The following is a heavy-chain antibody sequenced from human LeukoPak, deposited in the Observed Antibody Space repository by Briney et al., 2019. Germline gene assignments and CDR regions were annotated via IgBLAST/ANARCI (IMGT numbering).Heavy chain of an antibody. CDR2: IYSGGTT. CDR3: ARGQGTSGYAFDI. J-gene: IGHJ3*02. D-gene: IGHD2-8*01. V-gene: IGHV3-53*01. CDR1: GFTVSSNY. Sequence: GGSLRLSCEASGFTVSSNYMSWVRQAPGEGRYWVSVIYSGGTTYYADSVKGRFTISRDNSKNTLRLQMNSLRDEDTAVYYCARGQGTSGYAFDIWGQGTMVTVSS.